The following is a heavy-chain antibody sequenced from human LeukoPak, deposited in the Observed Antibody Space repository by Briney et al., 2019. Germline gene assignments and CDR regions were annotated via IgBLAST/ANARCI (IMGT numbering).Heavy chain of an antibody. D-gene: IGHD3-22*01. CDR2: VYYNGDI. V-gene: IGHV4-59*01. J-gene: IGHJ4*01. CDR3: ATTWYYDSRGYLFDD. Sequence: SETLSLTCSISGVPISTYYWSWLRQSPRKGLEWIAYVYYNGDIMYNPSLKSRVTISLDTSKNQFSLSMTSVTAADTAVYFCATTWYYDSRGYLFDDWGHGTLVTVSS. CDR1: GVPISTYY.